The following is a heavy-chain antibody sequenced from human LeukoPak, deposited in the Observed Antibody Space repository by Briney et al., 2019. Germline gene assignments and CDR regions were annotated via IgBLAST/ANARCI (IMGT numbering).Heavy chain of an antibody. J-gene: IGHJ4*02. V-gene: IGHV1-24*01. Sequence: ASVKVSCKVSGYTLTELSMHWVRQAPGKGLEWMGGFDPEDGETIYAQKFQGRVTMTEDTSTDTAYMELSSLRSDDTAVYYCARHATTYFFLDYWGQGTLVTVSS. CDR1: GYTLTELS. D-gene: IGHD4-17*01. CDR2: FDPEDGET. CDR3: ARHATTYFFLDY.